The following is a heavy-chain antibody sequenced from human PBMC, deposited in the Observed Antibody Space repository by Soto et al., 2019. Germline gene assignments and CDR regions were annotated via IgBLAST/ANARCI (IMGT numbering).Heavy chain of an antibody. CDR2: IYYSGST. J-gene: IGHJ6*02. V-gene: IGHV4-39*01. CDR3: ARRLRALIGDYGMDV. CDR1: GGSISSSSYY. Sequence: TLSLTCTVSGGSISSSSYYWGWIRQPPGKGLEWIGSIYYSGSTYYNPSLKSRVTISVDTSKNQFSLKLSSVTAADTAVYYCARRLRALIGDYGMDVWGQGTTVTVSS. D-gene: IGHD3-9*01.